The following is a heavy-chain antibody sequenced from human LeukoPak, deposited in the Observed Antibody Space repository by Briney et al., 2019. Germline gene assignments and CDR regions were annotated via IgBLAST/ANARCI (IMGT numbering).Heavy chain of an antibody. CDR2: ISGSGGST. D-gene: IGHD6-6*01. V-gene: IGHV3-23*01. CDR1: GFTFSSYS. Sequence: PGGSLRLSCAASGFTFSSYSMSWVRQAPGKGLEWVSAISGSGGSTYYADSVKGRFTISRDNSKNTLYLQMNSLRAEDTAVYYCAKVRFSVYSSSSGGDFDYWGQGTLVTVSS. CDR3: AKVRFSVYSSSSGGDFDY. J-gene: IGHJ4*02.